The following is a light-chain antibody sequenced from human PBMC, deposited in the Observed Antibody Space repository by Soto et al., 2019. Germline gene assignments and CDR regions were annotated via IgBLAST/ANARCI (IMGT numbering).Light chain of an antibody. CDR3: CSHAGSSNFV. V-gene: IGLV2-23*03. Sequence: QSVLTQPASVSGSPGQSITISCTGTSSDVGSYNLVSWYQQHPGKAPKLMIYEGSKRPSGVSNRFSGSKSGNTASLTISGLQAEDEADYYCCSHAGSSNFVLGNGTKVTVL. CDR1: SSDVGSYNL. J-gene: IGLJ1*01. CDR2: EGS.